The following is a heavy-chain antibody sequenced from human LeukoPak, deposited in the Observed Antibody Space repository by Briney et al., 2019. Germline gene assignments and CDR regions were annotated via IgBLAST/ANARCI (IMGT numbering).Heavy chain of an antibody. J-gene: IGHJ3*02. V-gene: IGHV4-4*07. CDR1: GGSISSYY. CDR2: IYTSGST. Sequence: SETLSLTCTVSGGSISSYYWSWIRQPAGKGLEWIGRIYTSGSTNYNPSLKSRVTMSVDTSKNQFSLKLSSVTAADTAVYYCAREGDIVVVPAALDAFDIWDQGIMVTVSS. CDR3: AREGDIVVVPAALDAFDI. D-gene: IGHD2-2*01.